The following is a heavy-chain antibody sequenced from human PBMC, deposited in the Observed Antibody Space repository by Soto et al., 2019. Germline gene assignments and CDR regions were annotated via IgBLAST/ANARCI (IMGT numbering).Heavy chain of an antibody. CDR1: VGSISSDYYH. V-gene: IGHV4-30-4*08. CDR3: AREGDGGASLDV. J-gene: IGHJ6*02. CDR2: IHHSGSI. Sequence: QVQLQQSGPGLVKPSQTLSLTCTVSVGSISSDYYHWTWIRQSPGKGLEWIGYIHHSGSILYNPSVKRRVTISGDTSKNQFSLHLSSVTAAGTAVYFCAREGDGGASLDVWGQGTTVTVSS.